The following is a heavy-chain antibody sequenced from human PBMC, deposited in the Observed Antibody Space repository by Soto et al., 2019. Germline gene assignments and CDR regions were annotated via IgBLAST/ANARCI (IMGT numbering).Heavy chain of an antibody. V-gene: IGHV4-31*03. CDR2: IYYSGST. CDR3: ATSLYYYYYWDV. CDR1: GGSISSGGYY. J-gene: IGHJ6*03. Sequence: SETLSLTCTVSGGSISSGGYYWSLIRQHPGKGLEWIGYIYYSGSTYYNPSLKSRVTISVDTSKNQFSLKLSSVTAADTAVYYGATSLYYYYYWDVWGKGTTVPVSS.